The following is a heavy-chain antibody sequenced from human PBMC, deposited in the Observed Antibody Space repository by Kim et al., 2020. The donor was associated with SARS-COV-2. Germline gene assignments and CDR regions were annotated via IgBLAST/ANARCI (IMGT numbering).Heavy chain of an antibody. J-gene: IGHJ4*02. CDR1: GFTFSSYA. D-gene: IGHD3-10*01. CDR2: ISGSGGST. CDR3: AKDPYYYGSGSYYVY. Sequence: GGSLRLSCAASGFTFSSYAMSWVRQAPGKGLEWVSAISGSGGSTYYADSVKGRFTISRDNSKNTLYLQMNSLRAEDTAVYYCAKDPYYYGSGSYYVYWGQGTLVTVSS. V-gene: IGHV3-23*01.